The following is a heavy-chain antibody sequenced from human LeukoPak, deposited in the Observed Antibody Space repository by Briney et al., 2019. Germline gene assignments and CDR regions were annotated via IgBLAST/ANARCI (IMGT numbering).Heavy chain of an antibody. CDR2: INSDGSST. J-gene: IGHJ6*02. V-gene: IGHV3-74*01. CDR3: ARDRVSSSGWYRYYYYGMDV. D-gene: IGHD6-19*01. CDR1: GFTFSDYY. Sequence: GGSLRLSCAASGFTFSDYYMSWIRQAPGKGLVWVSRINSDGSSTSYADSVKGRFTISRDNAKNTLYVQMNSLRAEDTAVYYCARDRVSSSGWYRYYYYGMDVWGQGTTVTVSS.